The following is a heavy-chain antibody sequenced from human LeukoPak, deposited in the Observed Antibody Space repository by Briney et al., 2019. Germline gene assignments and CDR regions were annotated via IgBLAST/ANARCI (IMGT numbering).Heavy chain of an antibody. CDR3: ARDLGYYYGLDI. CDR1: GGSRINAGW. CDR2: IFHSGNT. J-gene: IGHJ6*02. D-gene: IGHD3-16*01. Sequence: SGTLSLTCDVSGGSRINAGWWSWVRQPPGKGLEWIGEIFHSGNTKYNPSLESRVTISVDKSNHQFTLEMKSVTAADTAIYYCARDLGYYYGLDIWGRGTTVTVSS. V-gene: IGHV4-4*02.